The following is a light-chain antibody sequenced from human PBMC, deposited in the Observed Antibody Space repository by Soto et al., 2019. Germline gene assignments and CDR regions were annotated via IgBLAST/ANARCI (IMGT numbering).Light chain of an antibody. CDR3: CSYAGTYSYV. CDR1: SNDVGGYDY. J-gene: IGLJ1*01. V-gene: IGLV2-11*01. Sequence: QSVLTQPRSVSVSPGQSVTIYCTGTSNDVGGYDYVSWYQQHPGKAPKLIIYDVSKRPSGVPDRFSGSKSGNTASLTISGLQAEDEADYYCCSYAGTYSYVFGTGTKVTVL. CDR2: DVS.